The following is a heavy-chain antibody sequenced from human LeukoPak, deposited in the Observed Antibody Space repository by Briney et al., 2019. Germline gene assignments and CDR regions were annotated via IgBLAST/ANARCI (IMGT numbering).Heavy chain of an antibody. Sequence: KSSETLSLTCAVSGYSISSGYYWGWIRQPPGKGLEWIGSIYHGGSTYYNPSLKSRVTISVDTSKNQFSLKLSSVTAADTAVYYCARAGMATIPYYYYYYYMDVWGKGTTVTVSS. CDR1: GYSISSGYY. D-gene: IGHD5-24*01. CDR2: IYHGGST. CDR3: ARAGMATIPYYYYYYYMDV. J-gene: IGHJ6*03. V-gene: IGHV4-38-2*01.